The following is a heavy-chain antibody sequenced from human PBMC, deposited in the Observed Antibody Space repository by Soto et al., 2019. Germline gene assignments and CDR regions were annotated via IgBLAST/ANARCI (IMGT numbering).Heavy chain of an antibody. D-gene: IGHD2-21*02. Sequence: EVQLVESEGGLVQRGGSLRLSCAASGFTFNYYWMHWVRQAPGQGLVWVSHIHSDGSSTTYADSVKGRFTISRDNAKNTLYLQMTRLRAEDTAVYYCARGDKGGFDLWGQGTTVTVSS. CDR3: ARGDKGGFDL. V-gene: IGHV3-74*01. CDR2: IHSDGSST. J-gene: IGHJ3*01. CDR1: GFTFNYYW.